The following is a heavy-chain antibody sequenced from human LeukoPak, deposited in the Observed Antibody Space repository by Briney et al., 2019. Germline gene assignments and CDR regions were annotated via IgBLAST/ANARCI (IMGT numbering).Heavy chain of an antibody. CDR1: GGSFSGYY. Sequence: SETLSLTCAVYGGSFSGYYWSWIRQPPGKGLEWIGEINHSGSTNYNPSLKSRVTISVDTSKNQFSLKLSSVTAADTAVYYCARVEYKAMVQFDYWGQGTLVTVSS. J-gene: IGHJ4*02. CDR2: INHSGST. V-gene: IGHV4-34*01. D-gene: IGHD5-18*01. CDR3: ARVEYKAMVQFDY.